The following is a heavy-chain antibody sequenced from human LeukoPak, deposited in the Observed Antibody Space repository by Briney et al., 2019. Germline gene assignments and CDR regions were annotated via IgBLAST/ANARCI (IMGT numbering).Heavy chain of an antibody. Sequence: SETLSLTCAVYGGSFSGYYWSWIRQPPGKGLEWIGEINHSGSTNYNPSLESRVTISADTSKNQFSLKLTSVTAADTAVYYCARRAYGIGFDYWGQGIMVTVSS. CDR3: ARRAYGIGFDY. CDR1: GGSFSGYY. V-gene: IGHV4-34*01. D-gene: IGHD1-26*01. CDR2: INHSGST. J-gene: IGHJ4*02.